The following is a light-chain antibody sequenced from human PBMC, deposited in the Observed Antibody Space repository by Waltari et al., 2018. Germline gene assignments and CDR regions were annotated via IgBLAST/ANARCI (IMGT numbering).Light chain of an antibody. CDR3: ASYTSSNTVI. CDR2: DVS. J-gene: IGLJ2*01. Sequence: QSALTQPASVSGSAGQSIAISCRGTNSDICRCNYVPWYQQHPGNAPRLIIYDVSRWPSGVSNRFIGSKSGITASLAISGLQAEDEGDYFCASYTSSNTVIFGGGTRVTVL. V-gene: IGLV2-14*03. CDR1: NSDICRCNY.